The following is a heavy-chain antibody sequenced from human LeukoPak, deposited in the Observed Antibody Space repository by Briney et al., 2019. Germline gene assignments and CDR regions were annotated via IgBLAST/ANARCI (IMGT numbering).Heavy chain of an antibody. CDR1: GGSISSSSYY. CDR2: IYYSGST. CDR3: AGGGYSYGNFDY. Sequence: SETLSLTCTVSGGSISSSSYYWGWIRQPPGKGPEWIGSIYYSGSTYYNPSLKSRVTISVDTSKNQFSLKLSSVTAADTAVYYCAGGGYSYGNFDYWGQGTLVTVSS. V-gene: IGHV4-39*01. J-gene: IGHJ4*02. D-gene: IGHD5-18*01.